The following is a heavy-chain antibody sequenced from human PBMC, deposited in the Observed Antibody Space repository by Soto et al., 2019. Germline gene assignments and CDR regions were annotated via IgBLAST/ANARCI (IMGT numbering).Heavy chain of an antibody. J-gene: IGHJ6*02. D-gene: IGHD4-4*01. CDR1: GFTFSSYG. CDR3: ASNLEYSNFDYYYGLDG. Sequence: GGSLRLSCAASGFTFSSYGMHWVRQAPGKGLEWVAVIWYDGSNKYYADSVKGRFTISRDNSKNTLYLQMNSLRAEDTAVYYCASNLEYSNFDYYYGLDGWGQGTTVTVSS. CDR2: IWYDGSNK. V-gene: IGHV3-33*01.